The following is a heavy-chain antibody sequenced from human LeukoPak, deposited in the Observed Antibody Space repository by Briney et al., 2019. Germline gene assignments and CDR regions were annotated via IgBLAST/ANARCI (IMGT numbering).Heavy chain of an antibody. V-gene: IGHV1-8*02. Sequence: GSSVKVSCKASGGTFSSYAISWVRQATGQGLEWMGWMNPNSGNTGYAQKFQGRVTMTRDTSTSTVYMELSSLRSEDTAVYYCARGLDGDYGFDPWGQGTLVTVSS. D-gene: IGHD4-17*01. J-gene: IGHJ5*02. CDR2: MNPNSGNT. CDR1: GGTFSSYA. CDR3: ARGLDGDYGFDP.